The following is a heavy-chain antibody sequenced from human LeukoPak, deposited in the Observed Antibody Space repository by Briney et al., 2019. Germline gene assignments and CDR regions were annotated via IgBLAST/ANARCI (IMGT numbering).Heavy chain of an antibody. CDR1: GYTINSGYY. J-gene: IGHJ4*02. CDR3: ARDQSAFDY. CDR2: IFTSGTT. Sequence: SETLSLTCTVSGYTINSGYYWGWIRQSPGKGLEWIGRIFTSGTTNYNPSLKSRVTISLDTSKNQFSLNLSSVTAADTAVYYCARDQSAFDYWGQGTLVTVSS. V-gene: IGHV4-38-2*02. D-gene: IGHD2-15*01.